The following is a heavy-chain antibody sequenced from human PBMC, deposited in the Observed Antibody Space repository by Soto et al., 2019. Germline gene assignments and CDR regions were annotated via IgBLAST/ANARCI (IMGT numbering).Heavy chain of an antibody. Sequence: GASVKVSCKASGGTFSSYTISWVRQAPGQGLEWMGRIIPILGIANYAQKFQGRVTITADKSTSTAYMELSSLRSEDTAVYYCAISCGFPGCPHGMDVWGQGTTVTVSS. CDR1: GGTFSSYT. V-gene: IGHV1-69*02. D-gene: IGHD2-21*01. CDR3: AISCGFPGCPHGMDV. J-gene: IGHJ6*02. CDR2: IIPILGIA.